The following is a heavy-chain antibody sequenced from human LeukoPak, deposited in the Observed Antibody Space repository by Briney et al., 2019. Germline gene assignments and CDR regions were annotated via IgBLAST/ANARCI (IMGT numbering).Heavy chain of an antibody. J-gene: IGHJ4*02. Sequence: GGSLSLSWAAAGFTLSSNGTGCVRQAPSNWIGWVGATSYEVSYKLYAGSGEGRFTISRDNAKTSLYLKMNRLRAEDTDVYSCARVSPQTEIWFNYWGQGTMVTVSS. CDR2: TSYEVSYK. D-gene: IGHD3-10*01. CDR3: ARVSPQTEIWFNY. CDR1: GFTLSSNG. V-gene: IGHV3-30*03.